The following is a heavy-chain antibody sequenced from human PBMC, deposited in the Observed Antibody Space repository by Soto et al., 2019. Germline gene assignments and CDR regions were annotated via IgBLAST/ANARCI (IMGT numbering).Heavy chain of an antibody. CDR3: AKVSSSWYAGFFDL. J-gene: IGHJ4*02. D-gene: IGHD6-13*01. CDR2: LSGSGGSI. V-gene: IGHV3-23*01. CDR1: GFTFSSHA. Sequence: EVQLLESGGGLVQPGGSLRLSCTASGFTFSSHATTWVRQAPGKGLEWVSGLSGSGGSIYYADSVKGRFTISRDNSMNTLYLQMKTLRAEDTAVYYCAKVSSSWYAGFFDLWGQGTPVTVSS.